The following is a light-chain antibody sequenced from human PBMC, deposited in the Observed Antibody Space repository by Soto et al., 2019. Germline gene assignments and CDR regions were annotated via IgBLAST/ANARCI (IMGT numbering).Light chain of an antibody. CDR1: SSDVGAYNY. CDR2: DVS. V-gene: IGLV2-11*01. J-gene: IGLJ1*01. CDR3: CSYAGSYTYV. Sequence: QSALTQPASVSGSPGQSITISCTGTSSDVGAYNYVSWYQQHPGKAPKLMIYDVSERPSGVPDRFSGSKSGSTASLTISGLQAEDEADYYCCSYAGSYTYVFGTGTKVTVL.